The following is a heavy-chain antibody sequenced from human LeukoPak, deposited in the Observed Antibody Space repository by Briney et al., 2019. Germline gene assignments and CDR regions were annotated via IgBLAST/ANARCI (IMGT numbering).Heavy chain of an antibody. J-gene: IGHJ4*02. D-gene: IGHD5-18*01. V-gene: IGHV2-5*01. CDR3: AHREDTATLDY. Sequence: ESGPTLLHPTPTLTLTCTFSGFSLSTSGVGVGWIRQPPGKALEWLALIYWYDDKRYSPSLKSRLTITKDTLKNQVVLTMTNMDPVDTATYYCAHREDTATLDYWGQGTLVTVSS. CDR2: IYWYDDK. CDR1: GFSLSTSGVG.